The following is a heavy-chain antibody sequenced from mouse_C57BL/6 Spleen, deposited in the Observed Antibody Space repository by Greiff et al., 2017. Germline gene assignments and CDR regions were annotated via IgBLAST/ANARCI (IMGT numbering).Heavy chain of an antibody. J-gene: IGHJ3*01. CDR3: AKIYDGGAY. CDR2: IWSGGST. V-gene: IGHV2-4*01. CDR1: GFSLTSYG. D-gene: IGHD2-3*01. Sequence: QVQLKESGPGLVQPSQSLSITCTVSGFSLTSYGVHWVRQPPGKGLEWLGVIWSGGSTDYNAAFISRLSISKDNSKSQVFFKMNSLQADDTAIYYCAKIYDGGAYWGQGTLVTVSA.